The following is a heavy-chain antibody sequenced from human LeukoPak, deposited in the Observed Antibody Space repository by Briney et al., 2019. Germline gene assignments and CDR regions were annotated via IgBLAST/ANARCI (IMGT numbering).Heavy chain of an antibody. CDR2: IIPIFGTA. Sequence: ASVKVSCKASGGTFSSYAISWVRQAPGQGLEWMGGIIPIFGTANYAQKFQGRVTITADESTSTAYMELSSLRSEDTAVYYCAKAEDGSGSSNWFDPWGQGTLVTVSS. V-gene: IGHV1-69*13. CDR3: AKAEDGSGSSNWFDP. CDR1: GGTFSSYA. D-gene: IGHD3-10*01. J-gene: IGHJ5*02.